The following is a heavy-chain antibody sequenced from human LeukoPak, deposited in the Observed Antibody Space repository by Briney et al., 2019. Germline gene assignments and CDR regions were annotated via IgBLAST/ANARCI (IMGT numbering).Heavy chain of an antibody. CDR3: AKDQYDFWSGYYIFDY. Sequence: GGSLRLFCAASGFTFSSYAMSWVRQAPGKGLEWVSAISGSGGSTYYADSVKGRFTISRDNSKNTLYLQMNSLRAEDTAVYYCAKDQYDFWSGYYIFDYWGQGTLVTVSS. CDR2: ISGSGGST. V-gene: IGHV3-23*01. J-gene: IGHJ4*02. CDR1: GFTFSSYA. D-gene: IGHD3-3*01.